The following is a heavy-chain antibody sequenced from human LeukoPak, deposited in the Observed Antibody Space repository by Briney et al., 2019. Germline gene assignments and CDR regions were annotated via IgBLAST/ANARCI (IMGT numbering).Heavy chain of an antibody. CDR3: AKPGYSSSWTHFDY. CDR1: GFTFSSYA. D-gene: IGHD6-13*01. V-gene: IGHV3-23*01. Sequence: GGFLRLSCAASGFTFSSYAMNWVRQAPGKGLEWVSAISGSGGTTYYADSVKGRFTISRDNSKSTLYLQMNSLRAEDTAVYYCAKPGYSSSWTHFDYWGQGALVTVSS. CDR2: ISGSGGTT. J-gene: IGHJ4*02.